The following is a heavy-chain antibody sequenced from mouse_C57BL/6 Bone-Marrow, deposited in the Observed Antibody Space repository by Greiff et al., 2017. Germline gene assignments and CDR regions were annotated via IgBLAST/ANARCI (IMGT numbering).Heavy chain of an antibody. CDR2: IDPSDSET. V-gene: IGHV1-52*01. D-gene: IGHD2-1*01. CDR1: GYTFTSYW. CDR3: AKRGGNQAWFAY. J-gene: IGHJ3*01. Sequence: QVQLQQPGAELVRPGSSVKLSCKASGYTFTSYWMHWVKQRPIQGLEWIGNIDPSDSETHYNQKFKDKATLTVDKSSSTAYMQLSSLTSEDSAVYYCAKRGGNQAWFAYWGQGTLVTVSA.